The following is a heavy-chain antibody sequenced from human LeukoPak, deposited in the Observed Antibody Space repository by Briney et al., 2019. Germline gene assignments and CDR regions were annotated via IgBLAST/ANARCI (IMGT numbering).Heavy chain of an antibody. D-gene: IGHD3-3*02. V-gene: IGHV3-11*04. CDR1: GFIFSDYY. J-gene: IGHJ5*02. Sequence: PGGSLRLSCAASGFIFSDYYMSWIRQAPGKGLEWISYISSSSSSKQYADAVKGRFTISRDNAKNSVYLQMNSLRAEDTAIYYCARGGISSLGWFDPRGQGTLVTVSS. CDR3: ARGGISSLGWFDP. CDR2: ISSSSSSK.